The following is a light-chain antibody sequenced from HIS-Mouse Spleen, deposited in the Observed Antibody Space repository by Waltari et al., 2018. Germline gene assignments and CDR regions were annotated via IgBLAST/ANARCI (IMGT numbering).Light chain of an antibody. J-gene: IGLJ3*02. CDR1: SGSVSTSYY. V-gene: IGLV8-61*01. CDR2: STN. CDR3: VLYMGSGIWV. Sequence: QTVVTQEPSFSVSPGGTVTLTCGLSSGSVSTSYYPSWYQQTPGQAPRTPIYSTNTRSSGVPDRFSGSILGNKAALTSTGAQADDESDYYCVLYMGSGIWVFGGGTKLTVL.